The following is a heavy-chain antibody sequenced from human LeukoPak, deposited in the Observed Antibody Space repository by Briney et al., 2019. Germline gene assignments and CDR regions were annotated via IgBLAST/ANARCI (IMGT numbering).Heavy chain of an antibody. Sequence: GGSLRLSCAASGFTFSSYGMHWVRQAPGKGLEWVSAISGSGGSTYYADSVKGRFTISRDNSKNTLYLQMNSLRAEDTAVYYCAKDRGGGSSIAALGAFDIWGQGTMVTVSS. V-gene: IGHV3-23*01. J-gene: IGHJ3*02. CDR3: AKDRGGGSSIAALGAFDI. D-gene: IGHD6-6*01. CDR1: GFTFSSYG. CDR2: ISGSGGST.